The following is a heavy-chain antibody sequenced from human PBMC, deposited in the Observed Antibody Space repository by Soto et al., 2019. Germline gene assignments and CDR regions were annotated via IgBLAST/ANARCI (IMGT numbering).Heavy chain of an antibody. Sequence: LRLSCVASGLTFGSRAMSWVRQAPGEGLQWVSTITDTGGDAKYADSVRGRFVISRDNSKKTLYLQMTSLTAEDSAMYFCTRGSTDSYPGSRIFDFWGRGTLVTVSS. CDR2: ITDTGGDA. J-gene: IGHJ4*02. D-gene: IGHD3-10*01. CDR3: TRGSTDSYPGSRIFDF. CDR1: GLTFGSRA. V-gene: IGHV3-23*01.